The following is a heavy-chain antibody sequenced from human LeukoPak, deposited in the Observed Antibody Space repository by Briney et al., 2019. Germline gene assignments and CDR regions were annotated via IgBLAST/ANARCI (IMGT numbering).Heavy chain of an antibody. CDR1: GFTFSSYG. Sequence: GGSLRLSCAASGFTFSSYGMHWVRQAPGKGLEWVAVISYDGSNKYYADSVKGRFTISRDNSKNTLYLQMNSLRAEDTAVYYCAKGRYYYDSSGFDAFDIWGQGTMATVSS. V-gene: IGHV3-30*18. CDR2: ISYDGSNK. J-gene: IGHJ3*02. CDR3: AKGRYYYDSSGFDAFDI. D-gene: IGHD3-22*01.